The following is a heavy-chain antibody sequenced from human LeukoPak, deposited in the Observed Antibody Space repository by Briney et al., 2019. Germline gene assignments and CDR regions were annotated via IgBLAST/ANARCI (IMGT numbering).Heavy chain of an antibody. J-gene: IGHJ6*03. CDR3: ARGGSQYYYYYMDV. CDR1: GFTFSSYS. D-gene: IGHD1-26*01. Sequence: PGGSLRLSCAASGFTFSSYSMNWVRQAPGKGLEWVSYISSSSSTIYYADSVKGRFTISRDNAKNSLYLQMNSLRAEDTAVYYCARGGSQYYYYYMDVWGKGTTVSLSS. V-gene: IGHV3-48*01. CDR2: ISSSSSTI.